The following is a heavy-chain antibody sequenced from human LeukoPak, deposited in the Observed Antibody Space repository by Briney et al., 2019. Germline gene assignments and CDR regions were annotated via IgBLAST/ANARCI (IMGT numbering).Heavy chain of an antibody. Sequence: SETLSLTCAVYGGSFSGYYWSWIRQPPGKGLEWIGEINHSGSTNYNPPLKSRVTISVDTSKNQFSLKLSSVTAADTAVYYCASYQLAFDYWGQGTLVTVSS. CDR2: INHSGST. CDR1: GGSFSGYY. CDR3: ASYQLAFDY. V-gene: IGHV4-34*01. J-gene: IGHJ4*02. D-gene: IGHD6-13*01.